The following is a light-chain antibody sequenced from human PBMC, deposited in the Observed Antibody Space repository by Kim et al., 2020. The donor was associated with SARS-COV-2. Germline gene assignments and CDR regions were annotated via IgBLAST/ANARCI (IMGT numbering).Light chain of an antibody. Sequence: LAPAERATLSCRASQNIGIYLAWYQQKPGQAPRLLIYHASNRATGIPARFSGSGSGTDFTLTISSLEPEDFAVYYCQQRSNWPITFGQGTRLEIK. J-gene: IGKJ5*01. CDR2: HAS. V-gene: IGKV3-11*01. CDR1: QNIGIY. CDR3: QQRSNWPIT.